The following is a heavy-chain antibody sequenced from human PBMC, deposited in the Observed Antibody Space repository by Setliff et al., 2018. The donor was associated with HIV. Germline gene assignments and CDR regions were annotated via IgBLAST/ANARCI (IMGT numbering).Heavy chain of an antibody. CDR2: VSYSGST. V-gene: IGHV4-39*01. CDR1: GGPFSSSSSY. D-gene: IGHD6-13*01. CDR3: ARHGGREQQLALDY. J-gene: IGHJ4*02. Sequence: SETLSLTCTVSGGPFSSSSSYWGWIRQPPGRGLEWIGSVSYSGSTYYNPSLKSRVTISVDTSKNQFSLKLSSVTAADTAVYYCARHGGREQQLALDYWGQGTLVTVSS.